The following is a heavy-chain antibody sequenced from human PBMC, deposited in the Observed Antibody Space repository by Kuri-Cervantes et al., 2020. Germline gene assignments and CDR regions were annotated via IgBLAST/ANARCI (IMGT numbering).Heavy chain of an antibody. V-gene: IGHV3-20*04. CDR2: INWNGGHT. J-gene: IGHJ3*02. CDR1: GFTFDDYG. CDR3: ARCPWFGERAFDI. Sequence: GGSLRLSCAASGFTFDDYGMSWVRQAPGKGLEWVSGINWNGGHTGYVDAVKGRFTISRDNAKNTLYLQMNSLRAEDTAVYYCARCPWFGERAFDIWGQGTMVTVSS. D-gene: IGHD3-10*01.